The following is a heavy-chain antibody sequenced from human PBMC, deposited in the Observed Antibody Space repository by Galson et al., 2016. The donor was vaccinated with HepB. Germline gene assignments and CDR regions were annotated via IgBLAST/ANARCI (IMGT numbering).Heavy chain of an antibody. V-gene: IGHV3-48*04. CDR2: ISSGRSTI. CDR3: ARDRYDILTGYYHGMDV. Sequence: SLRLSCAASGFTLSTHSMNWVRQAPGKGLEWLSYISSGRSTIYYANSVKGRFTISRDNAKHSVHLQMNNLRAEDTAVYDCARDRYDILTGYYHGMDVWVQGTTVTVSS. CDR1: GFTLSTHS. J-gene: IGHJ6*02. D-gene: IGHD3-9*01.